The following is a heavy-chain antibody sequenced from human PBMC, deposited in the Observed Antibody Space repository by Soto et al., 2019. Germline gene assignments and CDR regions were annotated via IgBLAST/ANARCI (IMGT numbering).Heavy chain of an antibody. CDR1: GGSISSGDYY. CDR3: ARDGRVRGVNYYYYGMDV. V-gene: IGHV4-30-4*01. J-gene: IGHJ6*02. CDR2: IYYSGST. D-gene: IGHD3-10*01. Sequence: PSETLSLTCTVSGGSISSGDYYWSWIRQPPGKGLEWIGYIYYSGSTYYNPSLKSRVTISVDTSKNQFSLKLSSVTATDTAVYYCARDGRVRGVNYYYYGMDVWGQGTTVTVS.